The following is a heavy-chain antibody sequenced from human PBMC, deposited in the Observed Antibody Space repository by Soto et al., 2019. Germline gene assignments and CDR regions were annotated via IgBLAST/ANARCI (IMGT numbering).Heavy chain of an antibody. D-gene: IGHD6-13*01. CDR3: ARDLGGDIAAAGAPNYYYYGMDV. Sequence: ASVKVSCKASGYTFTGYYMHWVRQAPGQGLEWMGWINPNSGGTNYAQKFQGWVTMTRDTSISTAYMELSMLRSDDTAVYYCARDLGGDIAAAGAPNYYYYGMDVWRQGTTVTVSS. CDR1: GYTFTGYY. J-gene: IGHJ6*02. CDR2: INPNSGGT. V-gene: IGHV1-2*04.